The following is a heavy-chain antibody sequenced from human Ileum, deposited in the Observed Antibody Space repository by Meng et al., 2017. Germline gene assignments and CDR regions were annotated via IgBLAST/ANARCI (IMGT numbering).Heavy chain of an antibody. D-gene: IGHD2-21*02. CDR2: INPNSGGT. V-gene: IGHV1-2*02. Sequence: ASVKVSCKASGYTFTGYYMHWVRQAPGQGLEWMGWINPNSGGTNYAQKFQGRVTMTRDTSISTAYMELSRLRSDDTAVYYCASICGGDCYYYYYYGMDVWGQGTTVTVSS. CDR1: GYTFTGYY. CDR3: ASICGGDCYYYYYYGMDV. J-gene: IGHJ6*02.